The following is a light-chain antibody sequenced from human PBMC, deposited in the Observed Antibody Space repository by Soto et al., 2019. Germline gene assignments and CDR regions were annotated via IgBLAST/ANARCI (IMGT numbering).Light chain of an antibody. CDR2: LNSDGSH. Sequence: QSVLTQSPSASASLGASVKLTCTLDSGHSSYAIAWHQQQPAKGPRYLMNLNSDGSHSKGDGIPDRFSGSSSGAERYLTISSLQSEDEADYYCQTWGTGIQVFGGGTKLTVL. CDR3: QTWGTGIQV. J-gene: IGLJ2*01. CDR1: SGHSSYA. V-gene: IGLV4-69*01.